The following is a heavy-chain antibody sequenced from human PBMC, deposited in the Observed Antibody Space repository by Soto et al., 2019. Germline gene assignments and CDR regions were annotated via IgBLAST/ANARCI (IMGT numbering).Heavy chain of an antibody. J-gene: IGHJ2*01. D-gene: IGHD4-4*01. V-gene: IGHV3-30-3*01. CDR1: GFTFSSYA. CDR3: ARPLWRDDYNWGYFDL. CDR2: RSYDGINK. Sequence: QVHLVESGGGMVQPGRSLTLSWAASGFTFSSYAMHWVRKAPGKRPALVAARSYDGINKYYTDSVKSRFTISRDNCKNPLYLQMNSLRAEDTAVYYCARPLWRDDYNWGYFDLWGRGTMVTVSS.